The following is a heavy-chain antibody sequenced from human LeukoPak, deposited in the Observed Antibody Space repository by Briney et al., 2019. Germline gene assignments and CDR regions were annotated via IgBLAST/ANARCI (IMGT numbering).Heavy chain of an antibody. CDR1: GFSFSNYR. V-gene: IGHV3-21*01. J-gene: IGHJ6*02. CDR3: ARGAIAVAGTARYYYYGMDV. CDR2: INSNGDYI. Sequence: GGCLRLSCAASGFSFSNYRMNWVRQAPRKGLEWVSSINSNGDYIYYADSVRGRFTMSRDNARNSLYLQMNSLRAEDTAVYYCARGAIAVAGTARYYYYGMDVWGQGTTVTVSS. D-gene: IGHD6-19*01.